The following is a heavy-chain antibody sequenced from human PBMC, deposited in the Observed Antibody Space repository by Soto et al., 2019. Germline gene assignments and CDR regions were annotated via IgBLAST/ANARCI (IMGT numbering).Heavy chain of an antibody. CDR1: GFTFSSYG. V-gene: IGHV3-33*01. CDR2: IWYDGSNK. CDR3: ARGKGQRRGKNSGYPDYYYYYGMDV. D-gene: IGHD5-12*01. Sequence: GGSLRLSCAASGFTFSSYGMHWVRQAPGKGLEWVAVIWYDGSNKYYADSVKGRFTISRDNSKNTLYLQMNSLRAEDTAVYYCARGKGQRRGKNSGYPDYYYYYGMDVWGQGTTVTVSS. J-gene: IGHJ6*02.